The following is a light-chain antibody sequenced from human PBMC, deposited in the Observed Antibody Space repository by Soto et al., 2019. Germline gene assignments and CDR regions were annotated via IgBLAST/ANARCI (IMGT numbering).Light chain of an antibody. Sequence: NFMLTQPHSVSESPGKTVTISCTGSSGSIASNYVQWYQQRPGSAPTTVIYEDNQRPSGVPDRFSGSIDRSSNSASLTISGLKTEDEADYYCQSYDSANHVVFGGGTQLTVL. J-gene: IGLJ7*01. CDR1: SGSIASNY. CDR2: EDN. CDR3: QSYDSANHVV. V-gene: IGLV6-57*02.